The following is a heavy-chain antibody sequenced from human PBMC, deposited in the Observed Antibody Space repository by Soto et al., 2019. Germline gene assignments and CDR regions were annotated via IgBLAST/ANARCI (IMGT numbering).Heavy chain of an antibody. CDR3: ARDPWAAGY. V-gene: IGHV3-66*01. D-gene: IGHD3-16*01. CDR2: IYSGGST. J-gene: IGHJ4*02. CDR1: GFTVSTKY. Sequence: PGGSLRLSYAASGFTVSTKYMSWVRQAPGKGLEWVSVIYSGGSTFYADSVRGRFTISRDNSKNTVNLQMNSLRAEDTAVYYCARDPWAAGYWGQGTLVTVSS.